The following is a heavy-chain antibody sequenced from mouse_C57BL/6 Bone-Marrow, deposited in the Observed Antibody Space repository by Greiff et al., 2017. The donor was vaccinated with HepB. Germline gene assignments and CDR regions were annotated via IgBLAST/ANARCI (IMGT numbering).Heavy chain of an antibody. J-gene: IGHJ3*01. V-gene: IGHV1-81*01. CDR1: GYTFTSYG. Sequence: VQLQESGAELARPGASVKLSCKASGYTFTSYGISWVKQRTGQGLEWIGEIYPRSGNTYYNEKFKGKATLTADKSSSTAYMELRSLTSEDSAVYFCARFRLWYLPWFAYWGQGTLVTVSA. CDR2: IYPRSGNT. D-gene: IGHD2-1*01. CDR3: ARFRLWYLPWFAY.